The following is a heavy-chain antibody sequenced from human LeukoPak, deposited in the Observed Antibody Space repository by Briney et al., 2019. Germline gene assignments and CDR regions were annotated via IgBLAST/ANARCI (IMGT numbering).Heavy chain of an antibody. J-gene: IGHJ6*02. CDR3: AMQEYIVSTFMDV. CDR1: GFTVNNYD. D-gene: IGHD2-21*01. Sequence: GGSLRLSCAASGFTVNNYDMHWMRQAPGKGLEWVSSISSSSSYIYYADSVKGRFTISRDNAKNSLYLQMNSLRAEDTAVYYCAMQEYIVSTFMDVWGQGTTVTVSS. CDR2: ISSSSSYI. V-gene: IGHV3-21*01.